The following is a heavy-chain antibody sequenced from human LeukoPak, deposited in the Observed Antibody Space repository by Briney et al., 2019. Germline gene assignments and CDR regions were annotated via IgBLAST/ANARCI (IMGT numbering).Heavy chain of an antibody. CDR3: AKGRSRGYSYGFIFP. J-gene: IGHJ5*02. CDR1: GFTFDDYA. V-gene: IGHV3-9*01. Sequence: GGSLRLSCAASGFTFDDYAMHWVRHAPGKGLEWVSGINWNSGNIGYADSVKGRFTISRDNAKNSLYLQMNSLRAEDTALYYCAKGRSRGYSYGFIFPWGQGTLVTVSS. D-gene: IGHD5-18*01. CDR2: INWNSGNI.